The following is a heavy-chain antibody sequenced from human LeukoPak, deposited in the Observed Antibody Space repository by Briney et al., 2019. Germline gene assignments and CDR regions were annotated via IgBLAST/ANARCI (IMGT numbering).Heavy chain of an antibody. Sequence: ASVKVSCKASGYTFTSYGISWVRQAPGQGLGWMGWISAYNGNTNYAQKLQGRVTMTTDTSTSTAYMELRSLRSDDTAVYYCARDGPPDYYYDSSGYEGNWFDPWGQGTLVTVSS. D-gene: IGHD3-22*01. CDR2: ISAYNGNT. CDR1: GYTFTSYG. V-gene: IGHV1-18*01. J-gene: IGHJ5*02. CDR3: ARDGPPDYYYDSSGYEGNWFDP.